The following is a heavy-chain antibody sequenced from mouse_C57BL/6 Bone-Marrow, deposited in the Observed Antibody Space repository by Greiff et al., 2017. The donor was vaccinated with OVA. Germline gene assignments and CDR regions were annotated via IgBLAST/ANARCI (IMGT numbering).Heavy chain of an antibody. J-gene: IGHJ1*03. V-gene: IGHV6-6*01. Sequence: EVKLMESGGGLVQPGGSMKLSCAASGFTFSDAWMDWVRQSPEKGLEWVAEIRNKANNHATYYAESVKGRFTISRDDSKSCVYLQMNSLRAEDTGIYYCTRGPFYYYGDWYFDVWGTGTTVTVSS. CDR1: GFTFSDAW. CDR2: IRNKANNHAT. CDR3: TRGPFYYYGDWYFDV. D-gene: IGHD1-1*01.